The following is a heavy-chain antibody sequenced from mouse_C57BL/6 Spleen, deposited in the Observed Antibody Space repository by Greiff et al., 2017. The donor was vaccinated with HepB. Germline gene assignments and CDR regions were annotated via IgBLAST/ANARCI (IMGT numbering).Heavy chain of an antibody. J-gene: IGHJ4*01. V-gene: IGHV3-6*01. CDR1: GYSITSGYY. CDR3: ARDDPYYYAMDY. CDR2: ISYDGSN. Sequence: EVQLVESGPGLVKPSQSLSLTCSVTGYSITSGYYWNWIRQFPGNKLEWMGYISYDGSNNYNPSLKNRISITRDTSKNQFFLKLNSVTTEDTATYYCARDDPYYYAMDYWGQGTSVTVSS.